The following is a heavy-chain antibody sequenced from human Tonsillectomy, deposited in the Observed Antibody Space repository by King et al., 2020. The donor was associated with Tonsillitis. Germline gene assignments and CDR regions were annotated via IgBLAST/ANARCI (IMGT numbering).Heavy chain of an antibody. CDR1: GGTFSSYA. V-gene: IGHV1-69*01. Sequence: QLVQSGSEVKKPGSSVKVSCKASGGTFSSYAISWVRQAPGQGLEWMGGSIPIFGTANYAQKFQGRVTITADESTSTAYMELSSLRSEDTAVYYCAAGYSSGWYFSQYFDIWGQGTMVTVSS. D-gene: IGHD6-19*01. CDR3: AAGYSSGWYFSQYFDI. CDR2: SIPIFGTA. J-gene: IGHJ3*02.